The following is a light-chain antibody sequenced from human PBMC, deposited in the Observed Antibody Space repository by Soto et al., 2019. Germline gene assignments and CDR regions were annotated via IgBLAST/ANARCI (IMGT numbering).Light chain of an antibody. CDR2: LAS. CDR3: QQYNNWWT. J-gene: IGKJ1*01. V-gene: IGKV3-15*01. CDR1: QSINSN. Sequence: EIVMTQSPATLSVSPGERATLSCRASQSINSNLAWYQQKPGQAPRLLIYLASTRATGIPARFSGSGSGTEFTLTISSLQSEDFAVYYCQQYNNWWTFGQGTKVEIK.